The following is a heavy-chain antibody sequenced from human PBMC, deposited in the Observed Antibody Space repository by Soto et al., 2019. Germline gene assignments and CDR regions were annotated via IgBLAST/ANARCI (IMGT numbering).Heavy chain of an antibody. J-gene: IGHJ3*02. CDR3: ARQEDRYAFDI. CDR1: GGSISSSSYY. V-gene: IGHV4-39*01. Sequence: SETLSLTCTVSGGSISSSSYYWGWIRQPPGKGLEWIGSIYYSGSTYYNPSLKSRVTISVDTSKNQFSLKLSSVTAADTAVYYCARQEDRYAFDIWGQGTMVTVSS. CDR2: IYYSGST.